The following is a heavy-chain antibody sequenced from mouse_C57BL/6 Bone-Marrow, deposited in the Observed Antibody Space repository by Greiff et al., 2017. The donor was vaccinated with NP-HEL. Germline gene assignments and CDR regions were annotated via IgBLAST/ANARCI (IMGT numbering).Heavy chain of an antibody. CDR2: ISNGGGST. CDR3: AHGYFDV. Sequence: EVNLVESGGGLVQPGGSLKLSCAASGFTFSDYYMYWVRQTPEKRLEWVAYISNGGGSTYYPDTVKGRFTISRDNAKNTLYLQMSRLKSEDTAMYYCAHGYFDVWGTGTTVTVSS. V-gene: IGHV5-12*01. CDR1: GFTFSDYY. J-gene: IGHJ1*03.